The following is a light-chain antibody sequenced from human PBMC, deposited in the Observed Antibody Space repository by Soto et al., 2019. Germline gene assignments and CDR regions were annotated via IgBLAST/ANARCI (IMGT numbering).Light chain of an antibody. J-gene: IGLJ2*01. CDR2: DVN. Sequence: QSALTQPASVSGAHGQSIPISCTGTSSDVGGYNYVSWYQQYPGKAPKLMIYDVNTRPSGVSNRFSGSKSGNTASLTISGLQADDEADYHCSSYTSSNSLVVFGGGTQLTVL. CDR3: SSYTSSNSLVV. V-gene: IGLV2-14*01. CDR1: SSDVGGYNY.